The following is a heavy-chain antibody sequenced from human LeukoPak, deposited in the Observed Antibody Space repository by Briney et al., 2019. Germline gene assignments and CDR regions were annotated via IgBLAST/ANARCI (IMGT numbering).Heavy chain of an antibody. Sequence: PGGSLRLSCAASGFNFSSYAMSLVRQAPGKGLELVSAISGSGGSTYYADSVKGRFTISRDNSKTPLYLQMNSLRAEDTAAYYCAKTGSWYDFDYWGQGTLVTASS. V-gene: IGHV3-23*01. CDR1: GFNFSSYA. D-gene: IGHD6-13*01. CDR3: AKTGSWYDFDY. J-gene: IGHJ4*02. CDR2: ISGSGGST.